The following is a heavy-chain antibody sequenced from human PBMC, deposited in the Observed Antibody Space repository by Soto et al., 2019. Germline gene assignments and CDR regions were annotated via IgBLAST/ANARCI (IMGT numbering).Heavy chain of an antibody. CDR2: IHPLGST. CDR1: GGSFSGYY. CDR3: ARGRTRDRINPDYADVYKSYFDY. D-gene: IGHD2-2*01. J-gene: IGHJ4*02. Sequence: QVQLQQWGAGLLKPSETLSLTCAVYGGSFSGYYWSWIRQSPGTGLEWIGEIHPLGSTNYNPSLKRRVTISVDTSKNQFPLKLSAVTAADTAVYYCARGRTRDRINPDYADVYKSYFDYWGQGTLVTVSS. V-gene: IGHV4-34*01.